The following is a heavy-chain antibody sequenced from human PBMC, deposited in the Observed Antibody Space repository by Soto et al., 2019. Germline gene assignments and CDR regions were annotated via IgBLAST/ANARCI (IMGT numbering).Heavy chain of an antibody. J-gene: IGHJ6*02. CDR2: IYHSGTF. D-gene: IGHD2-2*01. V-gene: IGHV4-4*02. Sequence: QVRLQESGPGLVEPSGTLSLTCAVPGDSVSSSSCWSWVRQAPGKGLEWIGEIYHSGTFNYNPSLASRVSVSVDKSRNQLSLNLKSVTAADTAVYYCVRSVPAATWQYSGMDVWGQGTTVTVSS. CDR1: GDSVSSSSC. CDR3: VRSVPAATWQYSGMDV.